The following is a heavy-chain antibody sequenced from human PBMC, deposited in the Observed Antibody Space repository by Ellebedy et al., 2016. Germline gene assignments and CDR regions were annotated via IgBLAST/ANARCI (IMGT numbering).Heavy chain of an antibody. Sequence: GGSLRLSCAASGFTLSIYWMSWVRQAPGKGLEWVANIKQDGSEEHYVDSVKGRFTISRDNARNSLSLQMNALRDEDTAIYYCTRGLQYSSDWWGRGTLVSVSS. V-gene: IGHV3-7*04. CDR1: GFTLSIYW. D-gene: IGHD4-11*01. CDR3: TRGLQYSSDW. CDR2: IKQDGSEE. J-gene: IGHJ4*02.